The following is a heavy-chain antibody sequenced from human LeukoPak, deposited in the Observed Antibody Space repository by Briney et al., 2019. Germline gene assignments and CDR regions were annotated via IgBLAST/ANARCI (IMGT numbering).Heavy chain of an antibody. D-gene: IGHD3-3*01. V-gene: IGHV3-11*01. J-gene: IGHJ6*02. CDR1: GFTFSDYY. Sequence: KTGGSLRLSCAASGFTFSDYYMSWIRQAPGKGLEWVSYISSSGSTIYYADSVKGRFTISRDNAKNSLYLQMNSLRAEDTAVYYCARGPDYDLWSGLLSYYYYGMDLWGQGTTVTVSS. CDR2: ISSSGSTI. CDR3: ARGPDYDLWSGLLSYYYYGMDL.